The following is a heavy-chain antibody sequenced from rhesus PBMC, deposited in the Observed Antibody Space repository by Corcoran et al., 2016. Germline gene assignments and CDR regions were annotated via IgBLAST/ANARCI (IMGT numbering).Heavy chain of an antibody. J-gene: IGHJ4*01. D-gene: IGHD3-34*01. CDR1: GDSLSDNY. Sequence: QVQLQESGPGLVKPSEPLSLICVVSGDSLSDNYWNWIRQAPGKGLEWIGYFGGSSGNTYYNPSLKSRVTISTDTSKNQFSLELSSVTAADTAVYYCARSGVTATVYWGQGVLVTVSS. CDR3: ARSGVTATVY. V-gene: IGHV4-165*02. CDR2: FGGSSGNT.